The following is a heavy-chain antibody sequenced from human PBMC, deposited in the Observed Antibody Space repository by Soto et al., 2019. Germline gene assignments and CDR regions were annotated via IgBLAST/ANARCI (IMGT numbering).Heavy chain of an antibody. CDR2: ISYDGSNK. D-gene: IGHD3-9*01. V-gene: IGHV3-30-3*01. CDR1: GFTFSSYA. J-gene: IGHJ3*02. Sequence: LRLSCAASGFTFSSYAIHWVRQAPGKGLEWVAVISYDGSNKYYADSVKGRFTISRDNSKNTLYLQMNSLRAEDTAVYYCAEPYYDILNGPLAAFDIWGQGTMVTVSS. CDR3: AEPYYDILNGPLAAFDI.